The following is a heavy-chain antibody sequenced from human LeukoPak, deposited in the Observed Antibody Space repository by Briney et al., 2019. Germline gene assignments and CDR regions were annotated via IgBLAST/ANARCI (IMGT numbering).Heavy chain of an antibody. D-gene: IGHD2-15*01. Sequence: SETLSLTCTVSGGSISSYYWSWIRQPPGKGLEWIGYIYYSGSTYYNPSLKSRVTISVDTSKNQFSLKLSSVTAADTAVYYCARAGYCSGGSCFRELNWFDPWGQGTLVTVSS. CDR1: GGSISSYY. J-gene: IGHJ5*02. CDR3: ARAGYCSGGSCFRELNWFDP. CDR2: IYYSGST. V-gene: IGHV4-30-4*01.